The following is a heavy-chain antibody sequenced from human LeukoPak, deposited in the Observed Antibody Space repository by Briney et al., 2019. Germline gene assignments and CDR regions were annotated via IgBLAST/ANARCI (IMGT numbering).Heavy chain of an antibody. CDR1: GFTFSTYG. J-gene: IGHJ4*02. Sequence: GGSLRLSCAASGFTFSTYGMHWVRQAPGKGLEWVAVISYDGNNKYYADSVKGRFTISRDNSKNTLYLQMNSLSAEDTAVYYCAKGVHSAIVVARGLEGADYWGQGTLVTVSS. CDR3: AKGVHSAIVVARGLEGADY. CDR2: ISYDGNNK. D-gene: IGHD3-22*01. V-gene: IGHV3-30*18.